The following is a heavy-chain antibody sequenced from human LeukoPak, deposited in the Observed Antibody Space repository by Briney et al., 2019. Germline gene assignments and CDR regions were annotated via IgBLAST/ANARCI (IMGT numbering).Heavy chain of an antibody. CDR1: GFSFSDYW. CDR3: ARALKYNSGYDWGGDY. Sequence: PGGSLRLSCAASGFSFSDYWMQWVRQAPGKGLVWISRITSDGGGANYAGSVEGRFTISRDNAKNTLYLQRNSLRAEDTAVYYCARALKYNSGYDWGGDYWGQGTLVTVSS. D-gene: IGHD5-12*01. J-gene: IGHJ4*02. CDR2: ITSDGGGA. V-gene: IGHV3-74*01.